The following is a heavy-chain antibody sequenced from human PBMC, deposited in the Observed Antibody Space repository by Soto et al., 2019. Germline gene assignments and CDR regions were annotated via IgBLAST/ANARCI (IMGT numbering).Heavy chain of an antibody. D-gene: IGHD3-22*01. CDR1: GYSFTIYW. V-gene: IGHV5-51*01. CDR3: ARPSLYYYDSSGYFHDAFDI. CDR2: IYPGDSDT. Sequence: PGEPLKISCRGSGYSFTIYWIGWVRQMPGKGLEWMGIIYPGDSDTRYSPSFQGQVTISADKSISTAYLQWSSLKASDTAMYYCARPSLYYYDSSGYFHDAFDIWGQGTMVTVSS. J-gene: IGHJ3*02.